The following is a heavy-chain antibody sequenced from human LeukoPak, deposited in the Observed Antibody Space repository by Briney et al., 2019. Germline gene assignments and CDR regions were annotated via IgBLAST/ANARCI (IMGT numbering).Heavy chain of an antibody. CDR3: ARDQTHDSSGYYDY. Sequence: ASVKVSCKASGYTFTGYYMHWVRQAPGQGLEWMGWINPNSGGTNYAQKFQGRVTMTRDTSISTAYMELSSLRSEDTAVYYCARDQTHDSSGYYDYWGQGTLVTVSS. J-gene: IGHJ4*02. CDR2: INPNSGGT. D-gene: IGHD3-22*01. V-gene: IGHV1-2*02. CDR1: GYTFTGYY.